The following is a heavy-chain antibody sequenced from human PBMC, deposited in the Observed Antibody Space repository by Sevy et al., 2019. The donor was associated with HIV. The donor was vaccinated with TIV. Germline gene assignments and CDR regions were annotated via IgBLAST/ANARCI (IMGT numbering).Heavy chain of an antibody. CDR1: GFTFNIFS. J-gene: IGHJ6*02. CDR2: ISSSTI. Sequence: GGSLRLSCAASGFTFNIFSINWVRQAPGKGLEWVSYISSSTIYYADSVKGRFTISRDNAKNSLSLQMNSLRAEDTAVYYCAREGGYTDQGMDVWGRGTTVTVSS. D-gene: IGHD5-12*01. V-gene: IGHV3-48*01. CDR3: AREGGYTDQGMDV.